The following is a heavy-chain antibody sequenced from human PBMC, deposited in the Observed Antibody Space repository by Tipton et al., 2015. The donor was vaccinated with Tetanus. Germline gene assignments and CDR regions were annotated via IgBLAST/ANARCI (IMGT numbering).Heavy chain of an antibody. CDR2: IQYNGIT. CDR3: ACGSGYFDSSYHSPLDF. CDR1: GDSVSGYY. D-gene: IGHD3-22*01. J-gene: IGHJ4*02. Sequence: TLSLTCTVSGDSVSGYYWSWIRQSPGKGLEWIGYIQYNGITNYHPSLKSRVTISVDSSTSQFSLRLASVTAADTAVYYCACGSGYFDSSYHSPLDFWGRGTLVTVSS. V-gene: IGHV4-59*02.